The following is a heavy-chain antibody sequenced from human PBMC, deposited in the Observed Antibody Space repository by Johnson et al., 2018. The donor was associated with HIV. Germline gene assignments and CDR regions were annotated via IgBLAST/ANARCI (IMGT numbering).Heavy chain of an antibody. J-gene: IGHJ3*01. V-gene: IGHV3-66*01. CDR1: GFTVSSNY. Sequence: VQLVESGGGLVQPGGSLRLSCAASGFTVSSNYMSWVRQAPGKGLEWVSVIYSGGSTYYADSVKGRFTISRDNSKNTLYLQMNSLRAEDTAVYYCARKKATVFSTTSTKYAFDVWGQGTMVTVCS. CDR2: IYSGGST. D-gene: IGHD1-1*01. CDR3: ARKKATVFSTTSTKYAFDV.